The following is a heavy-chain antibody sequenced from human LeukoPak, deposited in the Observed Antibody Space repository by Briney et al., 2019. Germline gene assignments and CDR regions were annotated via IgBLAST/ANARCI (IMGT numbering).Heavy chain of an antibody. V-gene: IGHV4-38-2*02. Sequence: SETLSLTCTVSGYSISSGYYWGWIRQSPGKGLEWIGSVYHSGSTYYNPSLKSPVTISVGMFKNQFSLELSSVTAADTAVYYCARLGAYYYDSSGYYYNRYFDYWGQGILVTVSS. CDR1: GYSISSGYY. J-gene: IGHJ4*02. CDR2: VYHSGST. D-gene: IGHD3-22*01. CDR3: ARLGAYYYDSSGYYYNRYFDY.